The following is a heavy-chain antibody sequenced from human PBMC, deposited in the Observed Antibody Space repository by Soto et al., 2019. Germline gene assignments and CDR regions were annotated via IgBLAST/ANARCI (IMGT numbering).Heavy chain of an antibody. V-gene: IGHV3-30-3*01. CDR2: ISYDGSNK. Sequence: QVQLVESGGGVVQPGRSLRLSCAASGFTFSSYAMHWVRQAPGKGLEWVAVISYDGSNKYYADSVKGRFTISRDNSKNTLYLQMHSLRAEDTAVYYCARDKYSSSSPDYYYGMDVWGQGTTVTVSS. CDR1: GFTFSSYA. D-gene: IGHD6-6*01. J-gene: IGHJ6*02. CDR3: ARDKYSSSSPDYYYGMDV.